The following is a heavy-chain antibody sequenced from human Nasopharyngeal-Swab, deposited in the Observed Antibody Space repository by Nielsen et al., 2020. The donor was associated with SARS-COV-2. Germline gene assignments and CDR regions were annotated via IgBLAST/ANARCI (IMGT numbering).Heavy chain of an antibody. D-gene: IGHD3-22*01. J-gene: IGHJ5*02. CDR1: GGSISSYY. V-gene: IGHV4-59*01. CDR3: ARDPSSYYDSSGYYP. Sequence: GSLRLSCTVSGGSISSYYWSWIRQPPGKELEWIGYIYYSGSTNYNPSLKSRVTISVDTSKNQFSLKLSSVTAADTAVYYCARDPSSYYDSSGYYPWGQGTLVTVSS. CDR2: IYYSGST.